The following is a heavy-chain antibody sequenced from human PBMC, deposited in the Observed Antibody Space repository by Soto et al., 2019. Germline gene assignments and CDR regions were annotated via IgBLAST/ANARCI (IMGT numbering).Heavy chain of an antibody. CDR3: ARGYTFPFDP. V-gene: IGHV1-3*01. Sequence: GSVNVSFKASGYTFTSYAMHWVRQVPGQSLEWIGWINAGNGNTKYXXKFQGRVXXTRDTSASTAXMELSXLLSEDTAVYYCARGYTFPFDPWRQGTLVTVSS. D-gene: IGHD1-26*01. CDR1: GYTFTSYA. CDR2: INAGNGNT. J-gene: IGHJ5*02.